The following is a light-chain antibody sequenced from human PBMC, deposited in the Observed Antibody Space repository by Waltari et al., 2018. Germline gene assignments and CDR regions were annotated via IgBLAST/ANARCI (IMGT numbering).Light chain of an antibody. Sequence: DIVMTQSPESLAVSLGERATIHCKSRQSLISTSNNKNFLAWYQVKLGQPPKLLFYWSFTRQSGVPDRFSGSGSGTDFTLTISSLQAEDVAIYYCQQYYTMSVTFGGGTKVEIK. CDR1: QSLISTSNNKNF. CDR3: QQYYTMSVT. V-gene: IGKV4-1*01. J-gene: IGKJ4*01. CDR2: WSF.